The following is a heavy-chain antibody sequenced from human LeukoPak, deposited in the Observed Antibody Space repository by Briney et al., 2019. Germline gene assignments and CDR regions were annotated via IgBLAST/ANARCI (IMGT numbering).Heavy chain of an antibody. CDR3: ARVTSTSLYYYYMDV. D-gene: IGHD2-2*01. Sequence: ASVKVSCKASGYTFTGYYMHWVRQAPGQGLEWMGWINPSSGGTNYAQKFQGRVTMTRDTSISTAYMELSRLRSDDTAVYYCARVTSTSLYYYYMDVWGKGTTVTVSS. CDR1: GYTFTGYY. J-gene: IGHJ6*03. CDR2: INPSSGGT. V-gene: IGHV1-2*02.